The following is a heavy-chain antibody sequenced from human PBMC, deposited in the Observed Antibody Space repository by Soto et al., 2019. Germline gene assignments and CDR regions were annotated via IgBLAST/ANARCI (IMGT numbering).Heavy chain of an antibody. Sequence: ASXKVSCKASGYTFTIYAMHWVRQAPVQILEWMGWINAGNGNTKYSQKFQGRVTITRDTSASTAYMELSSLRSEDTAVYYCARSCSRGGSCYSVSLDPWGQGTLVTVSS. CDR2: INAGNGNT. CDR3: ARSCSRGGSCYSVSLDP. V-gene: IGHV1-3*01. J-gene: IGHJ5*02. CDR1: GYTFTIYA. D-gene: IGHD2-15*01.